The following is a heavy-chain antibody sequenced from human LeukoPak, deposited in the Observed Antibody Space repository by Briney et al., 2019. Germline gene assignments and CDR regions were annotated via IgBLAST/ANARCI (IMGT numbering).Heavy chain of an antibody. V-gene: IGHV3-23*01. CDR2: INDSGGST. CDR1: GFTFSSYV. J-gene: IGHJ4*02. Sequence: GGSLRLSCAASGFTFSSYVMSWVRQAPGKGLEWVSAINDSGGSTYYADSVKGRFTISRDNSKNTLYLQMNSLRAEDTAVYYCAKSRSSLLTGNFDYWGQGTLVTVSS. D-gene: IGHD3-9*01. CDR3: AKSRSSLLTGNFDY.